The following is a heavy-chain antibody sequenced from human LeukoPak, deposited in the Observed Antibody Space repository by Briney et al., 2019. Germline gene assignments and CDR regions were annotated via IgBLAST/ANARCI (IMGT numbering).Heavy chain of an antibody. CDR2: IYHSGST. V-gene: IGHV4-38-2*02. CDR3: ARDVVAAVGSFDY. CDR1: GYSISRGYS. D-gene: IGHD2-2*01. J-gene: IGHJ4*02. Sequence: SEALSLTCTVSGYSISRGYSWGWIRQPPGKGLEWIGNIYHSGSTNYSPSLKSRVTISVDTSKNQFSLKLSSVTAADTAVYYCARDVVAAVGSFDYWGQGTQVTVSS.